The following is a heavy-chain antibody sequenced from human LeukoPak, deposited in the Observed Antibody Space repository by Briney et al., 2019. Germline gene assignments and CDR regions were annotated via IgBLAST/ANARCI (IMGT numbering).Heavy chain of an antibody. D-gene: IGHD6-13*01. CDR3: ARDRLIAVAGTGGFDP. J-gene: IGHJ5*02. Sequence: SETLSLTCTVSGGSISSYYWSWIRQPAGKGLEWIGRIYTSGSTNYNPSLKSRVTMSVDTSKNQFSLKLSSVTAADTAVYYCARDRLIAVAGTGGFDPWGQGTLVTVSS. CDR2: IYTSGST. V-gene: IGHV4-4*07. CDR1: GGSISSYY.